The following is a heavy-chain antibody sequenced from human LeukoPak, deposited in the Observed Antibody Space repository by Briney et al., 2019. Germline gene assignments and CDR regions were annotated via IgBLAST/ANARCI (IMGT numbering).Heavy chain of an antibody. Sequence: GESLKISCKGSGYSFANYWIGWVRQMPGKGLEWMGIIYPGDSDTRYSPSFQGQVTLSVDKSINTAYLRWSSLKASDTAMYYCARHDLYGDYARDYWGQGTQVTVSS. CDR3: ARHDLYGDYARDY. CDR1: GYSFANYW. CDR2: IYPGDSDT. D-gene: IGHD4-17*01. J-gene: IGHJ4*02. V-gene: IGHV5-51*01.